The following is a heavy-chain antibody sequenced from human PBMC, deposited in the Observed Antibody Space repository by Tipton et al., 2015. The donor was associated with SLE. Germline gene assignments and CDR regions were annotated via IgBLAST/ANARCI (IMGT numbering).Heavy chain of an antibody. Sequence: QSGPEVKKPGASVKVSCKASGYTFTRYYMHWVRQAPGQGLQWMGIIYPSGGSTSYAQKFQGRVTMTRDTSTSTVSMELSSLRSEDTAVYCCARGRDYYGMDVWGQGTTVTVSS. V-gene: IGHV1-46*01. CDR1: GYTFTRYY. CDR2: IYPSGGST. CDR3: ARGRDYYGMDV. J-gene: IGHJ6*02.